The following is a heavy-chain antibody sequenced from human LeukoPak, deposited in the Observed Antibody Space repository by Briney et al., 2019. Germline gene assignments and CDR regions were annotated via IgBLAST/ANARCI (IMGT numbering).Heavy chain of an antibody. D-gene: IGHD2-2*02. J-gene: IGHJ4*02. V-gene: IGHV3-20*01. CDR2: INWSGGST. CDR3: ARERGARYCSSTSCYTGPFDY. Sequence: GGSLRLSCAASGFTFDDYGMSWVRQAPGKGLEWVSGINWSGGSTGYADSVKGRFTISRDNAKNSLYLQMNSLRAEDTALYHCARERGARYCSSTSCYTGPFDYWGQGTLVTVSS. CDR1: GFTFDDYG.